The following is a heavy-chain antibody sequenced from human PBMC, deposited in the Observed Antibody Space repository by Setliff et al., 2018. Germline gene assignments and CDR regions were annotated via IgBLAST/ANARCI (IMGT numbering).Heavy chain of an antibody. CDR2: ISGSGGST. Sequence: GGSLRLSCAASGFTFSSYAMSWVRQAPGKGLEWVSGISGSGGSTNYADSVKGRFTISRDNSKNTLYLQMNSLRAEDTAVYYCAKDRNGYSSGWTLFDYWGQGTLVTVSS. J-gene: IGHJ4*02. D-gene: IGHD6-19*01. CDR1: GFTFSSYA. CDR3: AKDRNGYSSGWTLFDY. V-gene: IGHV3-23*01.